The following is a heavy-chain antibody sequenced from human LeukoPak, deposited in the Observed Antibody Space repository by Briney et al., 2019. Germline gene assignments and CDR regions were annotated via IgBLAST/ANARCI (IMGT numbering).Heavy chain of an antibody. J-gene: IGHJ5*02. CDR3: ARIEDIVVVPAAPFDP. CDR1: GGTFSSYA. V-gene: IGHV1-69*05. CDR2: IIPIFGTA. Sequence: ASVKVSCKASGGTFSSYAISWVRQAPGQGLEWMGGIIPIFGTANYAQKFQGRVTITTDESTSTAYMELSSLRSEDTAVYYCARIEDIVVVPAAPFDPWGQGTLVTVSS. D-gene: IGHD2-2*01.